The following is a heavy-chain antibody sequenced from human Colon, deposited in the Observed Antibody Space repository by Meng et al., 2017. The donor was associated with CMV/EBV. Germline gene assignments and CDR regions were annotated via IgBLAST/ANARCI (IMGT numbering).Heavy chain of an antibody. D-gene: IGHD3-3*01. CDR3: ANVLEWLSD. V-gene: IGHV3-30*02. Sequence: RLSCAASGFKFSTYGMHWVRQGPGKGLEWVAFISYDESNKYYADSVKGRFTISRDNSKNTLYLQMNSLRAEDTAVYYCANVLEWLSDWGQGTLVTVSS. J-gene: IGHJ4*02. CDR1: GFKFSTYG. CDR2: ISYDESNK.